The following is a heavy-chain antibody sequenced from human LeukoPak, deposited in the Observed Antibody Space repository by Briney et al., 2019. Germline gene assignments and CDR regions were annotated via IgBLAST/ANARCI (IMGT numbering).Heavy chain of an antibody. J-gene: IGHJ3*02. CDR1: GFSFNTFS. D-gene: IGHD3-9*01. V-gene: IGHV3-21*01. CDR2: ITNTDTFR. CDR3: ARDWYDNSDAFDI. Sequence: GGSLRLSCAASGFSFNTFSMNWVRQAPGKGLEWVSSITNTDTFRYYADSVKGRFTISRDNARNSLYLQMNSLRAEDTAVYYCARDWYDNSDAFDIWGQGTMVTVSS.